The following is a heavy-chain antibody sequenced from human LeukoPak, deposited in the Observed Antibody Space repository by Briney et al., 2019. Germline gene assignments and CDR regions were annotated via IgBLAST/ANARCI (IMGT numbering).Heavy chain of an antibody. D-gene: IGHD3-10*01. V-gene: IGHV4-34*01. CDR3: ARSPGGNYYYGSGRHRPFDP. CDR2: INHSGST. J-gene: IGHJ5*02. CDR1: GGSFSGYY. Sequence: PSETLSLTCAVYGGSFSGYYWSWIRQPPGKGLEWIGEINHSGSTNYNPSLKSRVTISVDTSKNQFSLKLSSVTAADTAVYYCARSPGGNYYYGSGRHRPFDPWGQGTLVTVSS.